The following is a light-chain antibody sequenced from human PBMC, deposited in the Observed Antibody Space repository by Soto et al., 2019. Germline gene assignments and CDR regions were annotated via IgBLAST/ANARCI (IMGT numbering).Light chain of an antibody. Sequence: EIVRTHSPATLSLAPGERAILSCRASQSVSIYLSWCQQKPGQAPRLLIYDASNRATGIPDRFSGSGSGTDFILSISRLEPEDFAVYYCQQYGSSPWTFGQGTKVDIK. J-gene: IGKJ1*01. CDR2: DAS. CDR1: QSVSIY. V-gene: IGKV3-20*01. CDR3: QQYGSSPWT.